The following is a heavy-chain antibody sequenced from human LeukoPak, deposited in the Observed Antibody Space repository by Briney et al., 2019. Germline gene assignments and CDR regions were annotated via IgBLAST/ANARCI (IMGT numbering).Heavy chain of an antibody. D-gene: IGHD6-6*01. CDR2: ISYDGSNK. Sequence: GGSLRLSCAASGFTFSSYGMHWVRQAPGKGLEWVAVISYDGSNKYYADSVKGRFTISRDNSKNTLYLQMNSLRSEDTAVYYCARDPSRKYSFDYWGQGTLVTVSS. CDR1: GFTFSSYG. J-gene: IGHJ4*02. CDR3: ARDPSRKYSFDY. V-gene: IGHV3-30*03.